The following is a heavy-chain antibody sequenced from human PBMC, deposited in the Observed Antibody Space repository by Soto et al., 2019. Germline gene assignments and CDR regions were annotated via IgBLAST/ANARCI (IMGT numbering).Heavy chain of an antibody. J-gene: IGHJ4*02. D-gene: IGHD2-8*02. V-gene: IGHV1-2*02. CDR1: GYSFTGYY. CDR2: INPDSGAT. Sequence: HEHLVQSGAEVKRPGASLKVSCKASGYSFTGYYIHWVRQAPGQGLEWMGWINPDSGATNYAPNFPGRVTLTSDTSISTASMDLTSLTSDDTAVYYCARGDYGTGGYPFPYFDYWGQGTLVIVSS. CDR3: ARGDYGTGGYPFPYFDY.